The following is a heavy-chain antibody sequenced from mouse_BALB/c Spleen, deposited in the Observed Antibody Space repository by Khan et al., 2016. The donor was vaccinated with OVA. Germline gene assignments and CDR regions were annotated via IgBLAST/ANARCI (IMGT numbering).Heavy chain of an antibody. V-gene: IGHV3-2*02. CDR2: ISYSGST. CDR3: ARRGDGYYGAMDY. CDR1: GYSITSDYA. D-gene: IGHD2-3*01. Sequence: DVQLQESGPGLVKPSQSLSLTCTVTGYSITSDYAWNWIRQFPGNKLEWMGYISYSGSTSYNPSLKSRISITRDTSKNQFFLQLNSVTTVDTATYYCARRGDGYYGAMDYWGQGTSVTVSS. J-gene: IGHJ4*01.